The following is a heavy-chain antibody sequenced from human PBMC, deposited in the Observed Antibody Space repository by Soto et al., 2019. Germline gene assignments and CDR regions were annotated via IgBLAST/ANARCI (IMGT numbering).Heavy chain of an antibody. CDR3: ARDSRYSSSSGQAGYYGMDV. CDR1: GGSISSGGYY. D-gene: IGHD6-6*01. CDR2: IYYSGST. J-gene: IGHJ6*02. Sequence: PSETLSLTGTVSGGSISSGGYYWSRIRQHPGKGLEWIGYIYYSGSTYYNPSLKSRVTISVDTSKNQFSLKLSSVTAADTAVYYCARDSRYSSSSGQAGYYGMDVWGQGTTVTVSS. V-gene: IGHV4-31*03.